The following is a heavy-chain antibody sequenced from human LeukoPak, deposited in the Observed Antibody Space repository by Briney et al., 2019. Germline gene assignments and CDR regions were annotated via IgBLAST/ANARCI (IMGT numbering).Heavy chain of an antibody. Sequence: PSETLSLTCTVSGYSISSGYYWGWIRQPPGKGLEWIGAIHHSGGTYYNPSLKSRVTISVDTSKNQFSLKLSSVTAADTAVYYCARGGYSNDLDYWGQGTLVTVSS. J-gene: IGHJ4*02. CDR1: GYSISSGYY. CDR3: ARGGYSNDLDY. D-gene: IGHD4-11*01. CDR2: IHHSGGT. V-gene: IGHV4-38-2*02.